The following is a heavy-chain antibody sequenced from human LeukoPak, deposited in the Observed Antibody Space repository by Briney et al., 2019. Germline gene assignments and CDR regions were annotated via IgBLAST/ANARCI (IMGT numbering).Heavy chain of an antibody. D-gene: IGHD2-2*01. J-gene: IGHJ4*02. V-gene: IGHV1-2*02. CDR3: ARDYCSSTSCYFDY. Sequence: ASVKVSCKASGYTFTGYYMHWVRQAPGQGLEWMGWINPNSGGTNYAQKFQGRVTVTRDTSISTAYMELSRLRSDDTAVYYCARDYCSSTSCYFDYWGQGTLVTVSS. CDR1: GYTFTGYY. CDR2: INPNSGGT.